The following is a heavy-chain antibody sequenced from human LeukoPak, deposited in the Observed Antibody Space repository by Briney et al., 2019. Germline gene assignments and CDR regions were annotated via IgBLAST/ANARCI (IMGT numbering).Heavy chain of an antibody. Sequence: GGSLRLSCAASGFTSSSYAMSWVRQAPGKGLEWVSAISGSGGSTYYADSVKGRFTISRDNSKNTLYLQMNSLRAEDTAVYYCAKDGSPRWEAVAAQLTDYWGQGTLVTVSS. V-gene: IGHV3-23*01. J-gene: IGHJ4*02. CDR1: GFTSSSYA. CDR3: AKDGSPRWEAVAAQLTDY. D-gene: IGHD1-26*01. CDR2: ISGSGGST.